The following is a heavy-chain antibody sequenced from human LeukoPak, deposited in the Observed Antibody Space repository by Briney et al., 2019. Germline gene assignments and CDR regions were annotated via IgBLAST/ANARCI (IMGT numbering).Heavy chain of an antibody. CDR2: IKQDGSEK. V-gene: IGHV3-7*01. CDR3: ARMKFTVTTYDY. Sequence: GGSLGLSCVASGFTFSSYWMSWVRQAPGKGLEWVANIKQDGSEKYYVDSVKGRFTISRGNAKNSLYLQMNSLRAEDTAVYYCARMKFTVTTYDYWGQGTLVTVSS. D-gene: IGHD4-17*01. CDR1: GFTFSSYW. J-gene: IGHJ4*02.